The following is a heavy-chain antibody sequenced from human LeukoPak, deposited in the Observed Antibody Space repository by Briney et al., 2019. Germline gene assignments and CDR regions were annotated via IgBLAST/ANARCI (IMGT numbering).Heavy chain of an antibody. CDR1: GFTFSSYW. J-gene: IGHJ4*02. V-gene: IGHV3-7*01. CDR3: ARDGPYYYDSSGYSFDY. CDR2: IKQDGSEK. Sequence: PGGPLRLSCAASGFTFSSYWMSWVRQAPGKGLEWVANIKQDGSEKYYVDPVKGRFTISRDNAKNSLYLQMNSLRAEDTAVYYCARDGPYYYDSSGYSFDYWGQGTLVTVSS. D-gene: IGHD3-22*01.